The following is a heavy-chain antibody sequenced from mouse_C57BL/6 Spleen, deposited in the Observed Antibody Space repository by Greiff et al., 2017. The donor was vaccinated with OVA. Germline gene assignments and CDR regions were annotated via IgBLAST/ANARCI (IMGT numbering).Heavy chain of an antibody. CDR1: GFTFTDYY. CDR3: ASSPLYDSWFAY. CDR2: IRNKANGYTT. Sequence: EVMLVESGGGLVQPGGSLSLSCAASGFTFTDYYMSWVRQPPGKALEWLGFIRNKANGYTTEYSASVKGRFTISRDNSQSILYLQMNALRAEDSATYYCASSPLYDSWFAYWGQGTLVTVSA. V-gene: IGHV7-3*01. D-gene: IGHD2-3*01. J-gene: IGHJ3*01.